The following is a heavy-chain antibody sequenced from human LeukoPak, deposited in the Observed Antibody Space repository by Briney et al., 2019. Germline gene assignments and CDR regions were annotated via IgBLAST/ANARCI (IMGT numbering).Heavy chain of an antibody. CDR3: ARQAYSSNLGWFDP. J-gene: IGHJ5*02. Sequence: PETLSLTCSVSGGSISSSTYYWGWIRQPPGKGLEWIGNIYNSGSTYYNPSIKSRVTISVDTSKNQFSLKLSSVTAADTAVYYCARQAYSSNLGWFDPWGQGTLVTVSS. D-gene: IGHD6-13*01. CDR2: IYNSGST. CDR1: GGSISSSTYY. V-gene: IGHV4-39*01.